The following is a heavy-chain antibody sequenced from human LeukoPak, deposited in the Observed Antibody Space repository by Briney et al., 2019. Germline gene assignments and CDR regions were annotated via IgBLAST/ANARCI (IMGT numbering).Heavy chain of an antibody. Sequence: YHSGXTNXNPSLKSRVTISVDKSKNQFSLKLSSVTAADTAVYYCARAAXCXGDXXXXYFXXXG. CDR3: ARAAXCXGDXXXXYFXX. J-gene: IGHJ4*01. CDR2: YHSGXT. V-gene: IGHV4-4*02. D-gene: IGHD2-21*02.